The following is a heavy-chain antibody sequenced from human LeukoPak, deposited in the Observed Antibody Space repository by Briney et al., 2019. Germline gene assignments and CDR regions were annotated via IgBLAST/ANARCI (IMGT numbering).Heavy chain of an antibody. D-gene: IGHD2-21*02. J-gene: IGHJ4*02. Sequence: SETLSLTCAVSGGSISSSNWWSWVRQPPGKGLEWIGEIYHSGSTNYNPSLKSRVTISVDKSKNQFSLKLSSVTAADTAAYYCARDYCGGDCPGFDYWGQGTLVTVSS. CDR3: ARDYCGGDCPGFDY. V-gene: IGHV4-4*02. CDR2: IYHSGST. CDR1: GGSISSSNW.